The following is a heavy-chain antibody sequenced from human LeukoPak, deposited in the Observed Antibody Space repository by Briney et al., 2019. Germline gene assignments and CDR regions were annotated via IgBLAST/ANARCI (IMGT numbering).Heavy chain of an antibody. D-gene: IGHD6-13*01. CDR1: GGSISSYY. CDR3: ARGDSSSWPTNWFDP. CDR2: IYTSGST. V-gene: IGHV4-4*07. Sequence: SSETLSLTCTVSGGSISSYYWSWIRQPAGKGLEWIGRIYTSGSTNYNPSLKSRVTMSVDTSKNQFSLKLSSVTAADTAVYYCARGDSSSWPTNWFDPWGQGTLVTVSS. J-gene: IGHJ5*02.